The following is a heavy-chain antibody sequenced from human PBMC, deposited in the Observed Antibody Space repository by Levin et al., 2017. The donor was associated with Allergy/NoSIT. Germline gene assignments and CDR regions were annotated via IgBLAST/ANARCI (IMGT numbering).Heavy chain of an antibody. V-gene: IGHV3-7*04. CDR3: ARGGVVPAAFYFDYYMDV. CDR2: IKQDGSEK. Sequence: ETLSLTCAASEFTFSSYWMSWVRQAPGKGLEWVANIKQDGSEKYYVDSVKGRFTISRDNAQNSLYLQMNSLSAEDTAVYYCARGGVVPAAFYFDYYMDVWGKGTTVTVSS. J-gene: IGHJ6*03. CDR1: EFTFSSYW. D-gene: IGHD2-2*01.